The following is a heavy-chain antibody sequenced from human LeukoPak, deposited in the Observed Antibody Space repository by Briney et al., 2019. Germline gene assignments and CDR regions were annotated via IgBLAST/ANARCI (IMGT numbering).Heavy chain of an antibody. J-gene: IGHJ3*02. Sequence: PGGSLRLSCGPSGFTFSRYSMNWVRQAPGKGLEWVSSISSSGSYIYYADSVKGRFTISRDNAKNSLYLQMNSLRAEDTAVYYCASRNQYCGGDCFWAFDIWGRGTMVTVSS. D-gene: IGHD2-21*02. CDR2: ISSSGSYI. CDR1: GFTFSRYS. V-gene: IGHV3-21*01. CDR3: ASRNQYCGGDCFWAFDI.